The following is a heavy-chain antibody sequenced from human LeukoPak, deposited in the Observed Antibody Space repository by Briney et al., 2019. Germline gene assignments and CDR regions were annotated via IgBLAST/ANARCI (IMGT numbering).Heavy chain of an antibody. V-gene: IGHV1-46*01. CDR3: ARCYDNFDVALDI. CDR2: INCSGGGT. Sequence: AASVMVSCKASGYTFTSYYMHWVRQAPGQGLEWLGIINCSGGGTSYAQKFQGRVTMTRDTSTRTVYMELSSLRSEDTAVYYCARCYDNFDVALDIWSQGTMVTVSS. D-gene: IGHD3-9*01. J-gene: IGHJ3*02. CDR1: GYTFTSYY.